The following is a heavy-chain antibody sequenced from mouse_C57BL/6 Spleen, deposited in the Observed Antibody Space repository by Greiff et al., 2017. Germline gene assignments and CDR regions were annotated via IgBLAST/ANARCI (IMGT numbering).Heavy chain of an antibody. D-gene: IGHD2-4*01. CDR1: GYAFSSYW. CDR2: FYPGAGVP. Sequence: VQLQPSGAELVKPGASVKISCKASGYAFSSYWMNWVKQRPGTGLAWFGQFYPGAGVPNNNGKFKGKATLTADKSSSTAYMQLSSLTSEDSAVYFCARMGLRPSDYWGQGNTLTVSS. CDR3: ARMGLRPSDY. J-gene: IGHJ2*01. V-gene: IGHV1-80*01.